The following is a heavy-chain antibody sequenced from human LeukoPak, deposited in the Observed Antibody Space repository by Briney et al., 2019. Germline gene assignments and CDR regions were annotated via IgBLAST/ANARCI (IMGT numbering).Heavy chain of an antibody. CDR3: ARNSVSGTAGAANTFDT. V-gene: IGHV6-1*01. CDR2: IYYRAKWYN. D-gene: IGHD1-26*01. J-gene: IGHJ3*02. CDR1: GDSVSSNSAA. Sequence: QTLSLTRAISGDSVSSNSAAWSWIRQSPSRGLEWLGRIYYRAKWYNDSALSVESRVTTNPDTSKNHSSLHLNSVTPEDTAVYFCARNSVSGTAGAANTFDTWGQGTMVTVSS.